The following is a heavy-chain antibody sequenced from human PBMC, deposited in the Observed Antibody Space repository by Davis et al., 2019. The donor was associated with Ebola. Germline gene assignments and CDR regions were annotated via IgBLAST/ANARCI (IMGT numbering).Heavy chain of an antibody. CDR3: ARELGYCSGGSCYSGWFDP. Sequence: MPSETLSLTCTVSGGYISGYYWSWIRQPPGKGLEWIGEINHSGSTNYNPSLKSRVTISVDTSKNQFSLKLSSVTAADTAVYYCARELGYCSGGSCYSGWFDPWGQGTLVTVSS. D-gene: IGHD2-15*01. V-gene: IGHV4-34*01. CDR2: INHSGST. CDR1: GGYISGYY. J-gene: IGHJ5*02.